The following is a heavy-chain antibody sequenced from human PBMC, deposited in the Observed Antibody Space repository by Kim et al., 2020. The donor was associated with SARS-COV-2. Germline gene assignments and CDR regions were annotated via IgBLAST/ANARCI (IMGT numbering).Heavy chain of an antibody. V-gene: IGHV3-48*02. CDR3: ARGYYSSGSYYPAAFDS. J-gene: IGHJ4*02. D-gene: IGHD3-10*01. Sequence: GGSLRLSCAASGFTFSTYSMNWVRQAPGKGLEWVSYINSISSTIYYADSVKGRFTISRDNAKNSLYLQMNSLRDEETAVYYCARGYYSSGSYYPAAFDSWGQGTLVTVSS. CDR2: INSISSTI. CDR1: GFTFSTYS.